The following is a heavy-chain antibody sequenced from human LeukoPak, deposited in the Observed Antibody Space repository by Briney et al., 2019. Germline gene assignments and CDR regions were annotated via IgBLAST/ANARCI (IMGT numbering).Heavy chain of an antibody. CDR2: IYPSGST. J-gene: IGHJ4*02. CDR3: ARSSGHDFDY. Sequence: SETLSLTCTVSSGSLSSFYWNWIRQPAGKGLEWVGRIYPSGSTDYNASLKSRVTMSVDTSKKQFSLKSNSVTAADTAVYYCARSSGHDFDYWGQGILVTVSS. D-gene: IGHD5-12*01. V-gene: IGHV4-4*07. CDR1: SGSLSSFY.